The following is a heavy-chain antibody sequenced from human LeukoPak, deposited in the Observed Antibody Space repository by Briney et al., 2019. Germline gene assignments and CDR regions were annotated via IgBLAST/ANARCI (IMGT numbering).Heavy chain of an antibody. CDR3: ARSSSGWGYFQH. CDR1: GGSISSSSYY. CDR2: IYYSGST. J-gene: IGHJ1*01. V-gene: IGHV4-39*01. D-gene: IGHD6-19*01. Sequence: SETLSLTCTVSGGSISSSSYYWGWIRQPPGKGLEWIGSIYYSGSTYYNPSLESRVTISVDTSKNQFFLRLSSVTAADTAVYYCARSSSGWGYFQHWGQGTLVTVSS.